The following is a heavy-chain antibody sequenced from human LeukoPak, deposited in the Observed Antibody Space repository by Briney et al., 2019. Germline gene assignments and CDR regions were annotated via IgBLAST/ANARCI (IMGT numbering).Heavy chain of an antibody. J-gene: IGHJ4*02. V-gene: IGHV4-34*01. D-gene: IGHD3-10*01. CDR3: ARADRITMVRGVISPFDY. CDR2: INHSGST. CDR1: GGSFSGYY. Sequence: SETLSLTCAVYGGSFSGYYWSWIRQPPGKGLEWIGEINHSGSTNYNPSLKSRVTISVDTSKNQFSLKLSPVTAADTAVYYCARADRITMVRGVISPFDYWGQGTLVTVSS.